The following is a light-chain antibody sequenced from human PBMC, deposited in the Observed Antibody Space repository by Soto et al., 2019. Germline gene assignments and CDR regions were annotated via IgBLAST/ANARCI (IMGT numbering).Light chain of an antibody. V-gene: IGLV2-14*01. Sequence: QSALTQPASVSGSPGQSITISCTGTSSDVGGYNYVSLYQQQSGKAPKVMIHEVSNRPSGVSDRFSGYKSGNTAALTISWLQAEDEADYYCSSYTSSRAYVFGIGTKLTVL. J-gene: IGLJ1*01. CDR1: SSDVGGYNY. CDR3: SSYTSSRAYV. CDR2: EVS.